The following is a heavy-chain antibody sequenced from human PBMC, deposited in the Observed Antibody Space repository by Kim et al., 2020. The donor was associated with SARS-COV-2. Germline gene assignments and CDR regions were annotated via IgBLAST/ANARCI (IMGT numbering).Heavy chain of an antibody. Sequence: ASVKVSCKASGYTFIGFYMHWVRQALGQGLEWMGRIDPNSGATDYAEKFQGRVTMTTDTSITTGYMELTRLTSNDTAVYYCAKGSGFYNWFDPWGQGTLVTVSS. CDR2: IDPNSGAT. CDR1: GYTFIGFY. CDR3: AKGSGFYNWFDP. V-gene: IGHV1-2*06. D-gene: IGHD3-3*01. J-gene: IGHJ5*02.